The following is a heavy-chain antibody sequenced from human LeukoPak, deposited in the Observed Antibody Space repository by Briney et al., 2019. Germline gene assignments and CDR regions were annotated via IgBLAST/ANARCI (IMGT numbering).Heavy chain of an antibody. V-gene: IGHV4-39*01. D-gene: IGHD1-26*01. CDR1: GFTFSSYG. J-gene: IGHJ5*02. CDR2: IYYSGST. CDR3: ARQTGSSQIVGATTRFDP. Sequence: LRLSCAASGFTFSSYGMHWVRQPPGKGLEWIGTIYYSGSTYYNPSLKSRVTISVDTSKNQFSLKLSSVTAADTAVYYCARQTGSSQIVGATTRFDPWGQGTLVTVSS.